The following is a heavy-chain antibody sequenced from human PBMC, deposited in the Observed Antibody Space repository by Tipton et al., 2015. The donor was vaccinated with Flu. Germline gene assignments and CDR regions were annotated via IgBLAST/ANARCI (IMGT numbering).Heavy chain of an antibody. CDR3: ARVGGYSYGPVDP. Sequence: TLSLTCAVYGGSFSGYYWSWIRQPPGKGLEWIGEINHSGSTNYNPSLKSRVTISVDTSKNQFSLKLSSVTAADTAVYNCARVGGYSYGPVDPWGQGTLVTVSS. CDR2: INHSGST. CDR1: GGSFSGYY. V-gene: IGHV4-34*01. J-gene: IGHJ5*02. D-gene: IGHD5-18*01.